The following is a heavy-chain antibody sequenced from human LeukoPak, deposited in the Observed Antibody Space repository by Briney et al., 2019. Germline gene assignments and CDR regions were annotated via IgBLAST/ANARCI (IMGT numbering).Heavy chain of an antibody. Sequence: GGSLRLSCAASGFTFIKYAMSWVRRAPGKGLEWVSAISGSGGSTYYADSVKGRFTISRDNSKNTLYLQMNSLRAEDTATYYCAKGTTYYDVLTGYGYPYYFDYWGQGTLATVSS. V-gene: IGHV3-23*01. CDR1: GFTFIKYA. CDR3: AKGTTYYDVLTGYGYPYYFDY. J-gene: IGHJ4*02. CDR2: ISGSGGST. D-gene: IGHD3-9*01.